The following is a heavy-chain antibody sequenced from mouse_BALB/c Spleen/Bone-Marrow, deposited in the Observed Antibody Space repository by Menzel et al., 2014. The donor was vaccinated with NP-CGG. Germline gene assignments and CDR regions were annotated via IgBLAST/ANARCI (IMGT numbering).Heavy chain of an antibody. CDR2: IDTSDSYT. CDR1: GYAFTDRW. Sequence: QVQLQQPGTELVMPGASVKMSCKASGYAFTDRWIHWVEQRPGQGLEWIGAIDTSDSYTNYNQKFKGKATLTVDESSSTAYIHLSSLTSEDSAVYYCARGGDDFSLDYWGQRTSVTVSS. J-gene: IGHJ4*01. V-gene: IGHV1-69*01. CDR3: ARGGDDFSLDY. D-gene: IGHD2-4*01.